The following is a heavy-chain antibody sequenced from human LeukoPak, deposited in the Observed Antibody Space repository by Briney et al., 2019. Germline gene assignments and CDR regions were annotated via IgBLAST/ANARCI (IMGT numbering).Heavy chain of an antibody. Sequence: ASVTVSCTASGYSFTSNYIHWVRQAPGRGLEWMGMIYPRDGSTSYAQKFQGRVTVTRDTSTSTVHMELSGLRSEDTAVYYCARDQEAFDYWGQGTLVTVSS. V-gene: IGHV1-46*01. J-gene: IGHJ4*02. CDR2: IYPRDGST. CDR1: GYSFTSNY. CDR3: ARDQEAFDY.